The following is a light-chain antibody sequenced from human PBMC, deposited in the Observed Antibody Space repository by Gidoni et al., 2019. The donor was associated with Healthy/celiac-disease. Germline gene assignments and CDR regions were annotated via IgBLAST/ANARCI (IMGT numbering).Light chain of an antibody. J-gene: IGLJ2*01. CDR2: QDS. Sequence: SYELTQPPAGSVSPGQTSSIPCSGDKLGDKYACWYQQTPGQSPVLVIYQDSKRPSGIPERFSRSNSGNTATLTISGTQAMDEADYYCQAWDSSHVVFGGGTKLTVL. CDR3: QAWDSSHVV. V-gene: IGLV3-1*01. CDR1: KLGDKY.